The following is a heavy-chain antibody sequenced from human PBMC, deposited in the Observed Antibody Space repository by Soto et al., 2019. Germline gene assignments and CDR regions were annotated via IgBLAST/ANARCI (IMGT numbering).Heavy chain of an antibody. V-gene: IGHV1-2*06. CDR1: GYIFTDYY. Sequence: ASVKVSCKASGYIFTDYYMHWVRQAPGQELGWMGRINPNSGGTNYAQKLQGRVTMTTDTSTSTAYMELRSLRSDDTAVYYCARVADYGDYYFDYWGQGTLVTVSS. CDR2: INPNSGGT. D-gene: IGHD4-17*01. J-gene: IGHJ4*02. CDR3: ARVADYGDYYFDY.